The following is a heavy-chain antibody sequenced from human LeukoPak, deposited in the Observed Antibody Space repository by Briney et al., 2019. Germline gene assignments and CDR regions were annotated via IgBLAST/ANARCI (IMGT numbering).Heavy chain of an antibody. J-gene: IGHJ4*02. D-gene: IGHD3-10*01. CDR1: GYTVTNYY. CDR2: INPSGGST. CDR3: ARDSGMVRGTVDY. Sequence: ASVKVSCKAPGYTVTNYYMHWVRQAPGQGLEWMGIINPSGGSTSYAQKFQGRVTMTRDTSTSTVYMELSSLRSEDTAVYYCARDSGMVRGTVDYWGQGTLVTVSS. V-gene: IGHV1-46*01.